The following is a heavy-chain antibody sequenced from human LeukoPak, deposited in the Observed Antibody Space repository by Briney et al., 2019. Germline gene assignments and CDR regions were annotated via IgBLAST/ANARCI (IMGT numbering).Heavy chain of an antibody. Sequence: PGGSLRLSCAASGFTVSSNYMSWVRQAPGKGLEWVSVIYSGGSTYYADSVKGRFTLSRDSSKNTLFLQMNSLRAKDTAVYYCAREPRGDSSGYDAFDVWGQGTLVTVSS. V-gene: IGHV3-66*01. CDR1: GFTVSSNY. CDR2: IYSGGST. CDR3: AREPRGDSSGYDAFDV. J-gene: IGHJ3*01. D-gene: IGHD3-22*01.